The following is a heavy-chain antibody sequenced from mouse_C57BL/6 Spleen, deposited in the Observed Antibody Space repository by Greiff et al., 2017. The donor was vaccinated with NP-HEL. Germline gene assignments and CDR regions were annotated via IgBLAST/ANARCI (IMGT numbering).Heavy chain of an antibody. J-gene: IGHJ2*01. Sequence: VQLQQSGAELVKPGASVKLPCKASGYTFTSYWMQWVKQRPGQGLEWIGEIDPSDSYTNYNQKFKGKATLTVDTSSSTAYMQLSSLTSEDSAVYYCARRAVYYFDYWGQGTTLTVSS. D-gene: IGHD3-1*01. CDR2: IDPSDSYT. V-gene: IGHV1-50*01. CDR1: GYTFTSYW. CDR3: ARRAVYYFDY.